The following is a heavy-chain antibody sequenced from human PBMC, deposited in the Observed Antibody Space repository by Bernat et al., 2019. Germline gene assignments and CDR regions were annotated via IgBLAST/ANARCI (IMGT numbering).Heavy chain of an antibody. CDR1: GGSVSSNTYY. Sequence: QVQLRESGPGLVKPSETLSLTCSVSGGSVSSNTYYWGWIRQHPGKGLEWIGYIYSSGSTYYNPSIKSRTMISVDTSKNQFSLRLTSVTAADTAVYYCASRNGYTFVDYWGQGTLVTVSS. CDR3: ASRNGYTFVDY. V-gene: IGHV4-31*03. CDR2: IYSSGST. D-gene: IGHD5-24*01. J-gene: IGHJ4*02.